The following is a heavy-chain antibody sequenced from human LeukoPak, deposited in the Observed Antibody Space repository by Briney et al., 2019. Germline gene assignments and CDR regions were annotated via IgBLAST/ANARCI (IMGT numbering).Heavy chain of an antibody. V-gene: IGHV3-33*06. D-gene: IGHD3-22*01. CDR1: GFTFSSYG. J-gene: IGHJ4*02. CDR3: AKAYTDGYCYDSSGLNFDY. CDR2: IWYDGSNK. Sequence: GGSLRLSCAASGFTFSSYGMHWVRQAPGKGLEWVAVIWYDGSNKYYADSVKGRFTISRDNSKNTLYLQMNSLRAEDTAEYYCAKAYTDGYCYDSSGLNFDYWGQGTLVTVSS.